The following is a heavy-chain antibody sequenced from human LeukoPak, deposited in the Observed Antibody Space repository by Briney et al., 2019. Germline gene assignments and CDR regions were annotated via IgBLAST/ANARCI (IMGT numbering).Heavy chain of an antibody. V-gene: IGHV4-38-2*02. J-gene: IGHJ4*02. Sequence: SETLSLTCAVSGYSISSGYYWGWIRQPPGKGLEWIGSIYHSGSTYYNPSLKGRVTISVDTSKNQFSLKLSSVTAADTAVYYCARDVSSSSWTVDYWGQGTLVTVSS. CDR3: ARDVSSSSWTVDY. D-gene: IGHD6-13*01. CDR1: GYSISSGYY. CDR2: IYHSGST.